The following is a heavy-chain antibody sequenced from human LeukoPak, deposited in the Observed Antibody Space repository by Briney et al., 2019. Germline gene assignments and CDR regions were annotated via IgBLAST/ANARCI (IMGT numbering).Heavy chain of an antibody. Sequence: SETLSLTCTLSGGSISSSSYYWGWIRQPPGKGLEWIGSIYYSGSTYYNPSLKSRVTISVDTSKNQFSLKLSSVTAADTAVYYCARDLVAVAGSFDYWGQGTLVTVSS. CDR2: IYYSGST. V-gene: IGHV4-39*07. J-gene: IGHJ4*02. CDR1: GGSISSSSYY. D-gene: IGHD6-19*01. CDR3: ARDLVAVAGSFDY.